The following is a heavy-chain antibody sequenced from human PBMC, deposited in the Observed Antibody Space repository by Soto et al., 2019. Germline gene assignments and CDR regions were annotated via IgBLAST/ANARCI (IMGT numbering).Heavy chain of an antibody. Sequence: GGSLRLSCAASGFTFSSYWMSWVRQAPGKGLEWVANIKQDGSEKDYVDSVKGRFTISRDNGKNSLYLQMNSLRAEDTAVYYCARVVAANHVFAFDIWGQGTMVTVSS. D-gene: IGHD2-15*01. J-gene: IGHJ3*02. V-gene: IGHV3-7*01. CDR3: ARVVAANHVFAFDI. CDR1: GFTFSSYW. CDR2: IKQDGSEK.